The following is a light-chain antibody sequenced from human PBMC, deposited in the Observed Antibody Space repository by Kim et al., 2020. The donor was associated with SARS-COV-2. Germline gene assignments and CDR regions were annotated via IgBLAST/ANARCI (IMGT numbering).Light chain of an antibody. CDR1: SHRNYQ. Sequence: ALGKTARITCRGDSHRNYQSSRHQQKPGQASVLVIYGKNSRPSGIPNRFSGSTSGNTAYLTITGAQAEDEADYYCNSRDSSGNHCLFGAGTQVIVL. J-gene: IGLJ1*01. CDR2: GKN. CDR3: NSRDSSGNHCL. V-gene: IGLV3-19*01.